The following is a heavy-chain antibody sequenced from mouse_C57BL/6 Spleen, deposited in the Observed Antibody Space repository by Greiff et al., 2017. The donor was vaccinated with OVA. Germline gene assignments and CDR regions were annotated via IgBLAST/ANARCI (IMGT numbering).Heavy chain of an antibody. J-gene: IGHJ4*01. Sequence: QVQLQQPGAELVMPGASVKLSCKASGYTFTSYWMHWVKQRPGQGLEWNGEIDPSDSYTNYNQKFKGKSTLTVDKSSSTAYMQLSSLTSEDSAVYYCARPNYGYDGYAMDYWGQGTSVTVSS. V-gene: IGHV1-69*01. CDR1: GYTFTSYW. CDR3: ARPNYGYDGYAMDY. D-gene: IGHD2-2*01. CDR2: IDPSDSYT.